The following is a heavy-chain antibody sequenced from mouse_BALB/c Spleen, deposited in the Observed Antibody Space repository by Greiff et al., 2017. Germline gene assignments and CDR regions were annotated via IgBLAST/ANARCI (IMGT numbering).Heavy chain of an antibody. CDR3: ARGGGSDY. J-gene: IGHJ2*01. CDR1: GFTFSDYY. CDR2: ISDGGSYT. V-gene: IGHV5-4*02. Sequence: EVKLVESGGGLVKPGGSLKLSCAASGFTFSDYYMYWVRQTPEKRLEWVATISDGGSYTYYPDSVKGRFTISRDNAKNNLYLQMSSLKSEDTAMYYCARGGGSDYWGQGTTLTVSS.